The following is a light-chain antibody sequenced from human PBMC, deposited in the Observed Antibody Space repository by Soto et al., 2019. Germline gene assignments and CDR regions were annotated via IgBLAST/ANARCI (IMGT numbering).Light chain of an antibody. CDR3: QQYGTLPELT. CDR2: GAS. V-gene: IGKV3-20*01. CDR1: QSISSSY. J-gene: IGKJ4*01. Sequence: EIVLTQSPGTLSLSPGEGATLSCRTSQSISSSYIAWYQQKPGQAPRLLIYGASTRATGIPDRFRGSGSGTDFTLTISRLEPEDFAVYYCQQYGTLPELTFGGGTKVEIE.